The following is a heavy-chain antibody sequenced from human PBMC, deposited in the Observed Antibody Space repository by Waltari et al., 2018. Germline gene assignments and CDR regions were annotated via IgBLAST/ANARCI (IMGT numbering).Heavy chain of an antibody. CDR1: GFTVSSNY. CDR3: ASPAIAAAGPFYYYYGMDV. Sequence: EVQLVESGGGLIQPGGSLRLSCAASGFTVSSNYMSWVRQAPGKGLEWVSVIYSGGSTYYADSVKGRFTISRDNSKNTLYLQMNSLSAEDTAVYYCASPAIAAAGPFYYYYGMDVWGQGTTVTVSS. J-gene: IGHJ6*02. V-gene: IGHV3-53*01. D-gene: IGHD6-13*01. CDR2: IYSGGST.